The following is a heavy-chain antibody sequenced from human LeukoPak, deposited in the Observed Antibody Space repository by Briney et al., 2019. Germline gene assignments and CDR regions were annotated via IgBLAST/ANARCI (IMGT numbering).Heavy chain of an antibody. J-gene: IGHJ4*02. CDR1: GGSISSSSYY. V-gene: IGHV4-39*07. CDR3: ARDNHYFDY. D-gene: IGHD1-14*01. Sequence: SETLSLTCTVSGGSISSSSYYWGWIRQPPGKGLEWIGSIYYSGSTYYNPSLKSRVTISVDTSKNQFSLQLTSVTAVDTAVYYCARDNHYFDYWGQGTLVTVSS. CDR2: IYYSGST.